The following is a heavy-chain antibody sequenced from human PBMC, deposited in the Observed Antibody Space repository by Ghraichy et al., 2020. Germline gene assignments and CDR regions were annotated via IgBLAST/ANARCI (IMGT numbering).Heavy chain of an antibody. CDR3: ATIQSVPAAITGWFDP. CDR2: FDPEDGET. D-gene: IGHD2-2*02. Sequence: ASVKVSCKVSGYTLTELSMHWVRQAPGKGLEWMGGFDPEDGETIYAQKFQGRVTMTEDTSTDTAYMELSSLRSEDTAVYYCATIQSVPAAITGWFDPWGQGTLVTVSS. J-gene: IGHJ5*02. V-gene: IGHV1-24*01. CDR1: GYTLTELS.